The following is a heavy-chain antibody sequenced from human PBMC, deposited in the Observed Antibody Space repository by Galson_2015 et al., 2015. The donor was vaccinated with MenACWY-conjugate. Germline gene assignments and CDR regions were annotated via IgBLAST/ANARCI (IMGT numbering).Heavy chain of an antibody. V-gene: IGHV4-31*03. CDR2: IYHSDST. Sequence: LTCTVSGDSMTSGNHYWSWIRQFPGKGLEWLGYIYHSDSTYYNPSLKRRVIMSKDTSKSQVSLRLSSVTAADTAVYYCARDLDYWGQGALVIVSS. J-gene: IGHJ4*02. CDR3: ARDLDY. CDR1: GDSMTSGNHY.